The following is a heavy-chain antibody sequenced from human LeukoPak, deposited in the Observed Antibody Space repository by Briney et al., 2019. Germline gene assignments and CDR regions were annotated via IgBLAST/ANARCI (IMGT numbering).Heavy chain of an antibody. CDR1: GYTLTELS. J-gene: IGHJ5*02. Sequence: ASVKVSCKVSGYTLTELSMHWVRQAPGQGLEWMGWINPKNGGTRYAQKFQGWVTVSRDTSISTAYMELSTLKSDDTAVYYCARGRGVTTAGTSWFDPWGQGTLVIVSS. V-gene: IGHV1-2*04. CDR3: ARGRGVTTAGTSWFDP. D-gene: IGHD6-13*01. CDR2: INPKNGGT.